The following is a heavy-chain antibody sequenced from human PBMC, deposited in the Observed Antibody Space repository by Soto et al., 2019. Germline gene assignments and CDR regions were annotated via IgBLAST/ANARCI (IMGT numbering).Heavy chain of an antibody. Sequence: EVHLLESGGGLVHPGGSLTLSCVASGFTFSHYTLNWVRQAPGKGPEWVSTISDRPTGHSHYAESVRGRFVISGDDSRYTVSLQMDTLRPAATALDYCPTPLNAPFDYWGQGVRVTVS. D-gene: IGHD2-8*01. CDR1: GFTFSHYT. J-gene: IGHJ4*02. V-gene: IGHV3-23*01. CDR3: PTPLNAPFDY. CDR2: ISDRPTGHS.